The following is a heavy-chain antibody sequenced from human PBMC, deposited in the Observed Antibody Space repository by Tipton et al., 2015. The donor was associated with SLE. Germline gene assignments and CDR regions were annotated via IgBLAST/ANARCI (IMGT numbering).Heavy chain of an antibody. CDR3: ARPTLRGSGYPYYFDY. CDR2: INPNSGGT. D-gene: IGHD3-22*01. J-gene: IGHJ4*02. Sequence: QSGAEVKKPGASVKVSCKASGYTFTGYYMHWVRQAPGQGLEWMGRINPNSGGTNYAQKFQGRVTMTRDTSISTAYMELSRLRSDDTAVYYCARPTLRGSGYPYYFDYWGQGTLVTVSS. CDR1: GYTFTGYY. V-gene: IGHV1-2*06.